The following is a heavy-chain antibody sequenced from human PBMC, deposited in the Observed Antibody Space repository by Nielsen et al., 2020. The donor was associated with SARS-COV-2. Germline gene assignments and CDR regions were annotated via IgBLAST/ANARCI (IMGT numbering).Heavy chain of an antibody. J-gene: IGHJ3*02. V-gene: IGHV1-58*01. CDR1: GFTFTSSA. CDR3: AADRNYCSGGSCSEGAFDI. Sequence: SVKVSCKASGFTFTSSAVQWVRQAHGQRLEWIGWIVVGSGNTNYAQKFQERVTITRDMSTSTAYMELSSLRSEDTAVYYCAADRNYCSGGSCSEGAFDIWGQGTMVTVSS. CDR2: IVVGSGNT. D-gene: IGHD2-15*01.